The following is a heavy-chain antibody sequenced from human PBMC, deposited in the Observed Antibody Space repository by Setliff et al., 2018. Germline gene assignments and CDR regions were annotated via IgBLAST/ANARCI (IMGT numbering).Heavy chain of an antibody. CDR1: GGSFRTSS. J-gene: IGHJ3*02. V-gene: IGHV1-69*10. Sequence: ASVKVSCKASGGSFRTSSRSWVRQAPGQGLEWVGGIIPILNKPNYAQSFQGRVAITADKSTTTSYMELSGLRSEDTALYFCATDLKFTRFCFGSNCYSGAFEMWGQGTMVTVSS. CDR2: IIPILNKP. CDR3: ATDLKFTRFCFGSNCYSGAFEM. D-gene: IGHD2-21*02.